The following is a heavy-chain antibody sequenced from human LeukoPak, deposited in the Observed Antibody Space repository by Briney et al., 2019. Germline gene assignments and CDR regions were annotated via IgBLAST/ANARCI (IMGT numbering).Heavy chain of an antibody. Sequence: GGSLRLSCAASGFTFSSYGIHWFRQAPGKGLEWVAVIWYDGSKRYYADSVKGRFTISRDNSKNTLYLQMNSLRVEDTAVYYCARDASDYLTTVTTLRHDAFDIWGQGTMVTVSS. CDR2: IWYDGSKR. J-gene: IGHJ3*02. D-gene: IGHD4-17*01. V-gene: IGHV3-33*01. CDR1: GFTFSSYG. CDR3: ARDASDYLTTVTTLRHDAFDI.